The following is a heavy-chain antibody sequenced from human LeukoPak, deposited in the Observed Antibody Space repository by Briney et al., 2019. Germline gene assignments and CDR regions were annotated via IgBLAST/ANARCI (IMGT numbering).Heavy chain of an antibody. V-gene: IGHV3-49*04. D-gene: IGHD3-22*01. CDR2: KRSKGYGGTT. CDR1: GFTFDDYG. CDR3: ARESGSGYYYSFYY. Sequence: PGGSLRLSCTASGFTFDDYGMSWVRQAPGKGLEWVGFKRSKGYGGTTEYAASVKGRFSISRDDSKSIAYLQMNSLKIEDTAVYYCARESGSGYYYSFYYWGQGTPVTVSS. J-gene: IGHJ4*02.